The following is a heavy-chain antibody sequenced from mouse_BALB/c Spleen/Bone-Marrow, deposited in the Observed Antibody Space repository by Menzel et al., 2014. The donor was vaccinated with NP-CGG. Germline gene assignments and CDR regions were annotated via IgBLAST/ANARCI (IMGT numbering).Heavy chain of an antibody. Sequence: VQLQQSGPELVKPGASVKISCKASGYAFSSSWMNWVKQRPGQGLEWIGRIYPGDGDTNYNGKFKGKATLTADKPSCTVYMQLSSLTSVDSAVYFCVRERGNWYFDVWGAGTTVTVSS. V-gene: IGHV1-82*01. J-gene: IGHJ1*01. CDR2: IYPGDGDT. CDR1: GYAFSSSW. CDR3: VRERGNWYFDV.